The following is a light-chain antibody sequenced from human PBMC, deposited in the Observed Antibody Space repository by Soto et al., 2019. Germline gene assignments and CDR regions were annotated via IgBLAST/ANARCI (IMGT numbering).Light chain of an antibody. CDR2: GAS. Sequence: EILLTQSPGTPSLSPGERATLSCRASQSVRNSYVAWYQQKPGQAPRLFIHGASGRATGIPDRFSGSGSGTDFTLTISRLEPEDFAVYYCQQYGSSPYTFGQGTKLEI. V-gene: IGKV3-20*01. CDR3: QQYGSSPYT. J-gene: IGKJ2*01. CDR1: QSVRNSY.